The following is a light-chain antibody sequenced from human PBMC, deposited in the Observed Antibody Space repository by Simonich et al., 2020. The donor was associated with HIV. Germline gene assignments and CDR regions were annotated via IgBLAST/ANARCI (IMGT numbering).Light chain of an antibody. J-gene: IGLJ3*02. CDR3: YSTDSSGNHRV. CDR1: ALPKEY. V-gene: IGLV3-10*01. Sequence: SYELTQPPSVSVSPGQTARITCSGDALPKEYAYWYQQKSGQAPVLVIYEDIKPPSGIPERFSGSSSGTMATLTISGAQVEDEADYYCYSTDSSGNHRVFGGGTKLTVL. CDR2: EDI.